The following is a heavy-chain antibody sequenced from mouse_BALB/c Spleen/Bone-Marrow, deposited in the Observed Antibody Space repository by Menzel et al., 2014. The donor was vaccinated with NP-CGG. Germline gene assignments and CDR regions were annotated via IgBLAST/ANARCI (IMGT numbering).Heavy chain of an antibody. CDR1: GFTFSYYY. CDR2: ISDGGSYT. J-gene: IGHJ2*01. Sequence: EVKLVESGGGLVKPGGSLKLSCAASGFTFSYYYMYWVRQTPEKRLEWVATISDGGSYTYYPDSVKGRFTISRDNAKNNLYLQMSSLKSEDTAMYYCARGRIYYDYDVGDYWGQGTTPTVSS. CDR3: ARGRIYYDYDVGDY. D-gene: IGHD2-4*01. V-gene: IGHV5-4*02.